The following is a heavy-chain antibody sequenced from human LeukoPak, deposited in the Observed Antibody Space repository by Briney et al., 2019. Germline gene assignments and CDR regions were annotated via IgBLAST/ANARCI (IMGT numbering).Heavy chain of an antibody. CDR2: MNPNSGNT. CDR1: GYTFTSYD. D-gene: IGHD2-15*01. J-gene: IGHJ6*02. CDR3: ARDLAIYCSGGSCYPTYYYYGMDV. Sequence: ASVKVSCKASGYTFTSYDINWVRQATGQGLEWMGWMNPNSGNTGYAQKFQGRVTMTRNTSISTAYMELSSLRSEDTAVYYCARDLAIYCSGGSCYPTYYYYGMDVWGQGTTVTVSS. V-gene: IGHV1-8*01.